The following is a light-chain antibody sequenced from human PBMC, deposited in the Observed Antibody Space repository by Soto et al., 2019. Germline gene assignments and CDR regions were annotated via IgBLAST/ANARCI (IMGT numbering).Light chain of an antibody. V-gene: IGKV3-15*01. CDR3: QQYNKSPWT. CDR2: GTS. J-gene: IGKJ1*01. CDR1: QSVGGN. Sequence: EMVMTQSPATLSVSPGERVTLSCRASQSVGGNFAWYQQKPGQAPRLLIYGTSARATGIPVRFSGSGSGTEFTLTISSLQSEDFAVYYCQQYNKSPWTFGQGTKVEGK.